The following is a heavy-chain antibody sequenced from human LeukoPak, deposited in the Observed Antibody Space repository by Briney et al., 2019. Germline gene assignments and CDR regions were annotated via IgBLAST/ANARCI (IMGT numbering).Heavy chain of an antibody. CDR1: GFTFIGYS. D-gene: IGHD3-9*01. CDR2: ISSSSSYI. V-gene: IGHV3-21*01. CDR3: ASTYDILTEVDY. J-gene: IGHJ4*02. Sequence: PGGPLRLSWAASGFTFIGYSRNGVAQAPGKGLEGVSSISSSSSYISYADSVKGRFTISRDNAKNSLYLQMNTLRAEDTAVYYCASTYDILTEVDYWGQGTLVTVSS.